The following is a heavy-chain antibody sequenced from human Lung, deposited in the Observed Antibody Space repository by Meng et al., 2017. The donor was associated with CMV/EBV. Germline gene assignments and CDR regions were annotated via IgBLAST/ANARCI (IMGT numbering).Heavy chain of an antibody. Sequence: SXTXSLXCTVSGGSITSYYWSWIRQPPGKGLEWIAYMYYSRDASYNPSLRSRVTVSVDTSKSQFSLQLSSVTAADTAVYYCARDWQGGAEPYGRDVGGQGTXVTVAS. CDR2: MYYSRDA. V-gene: IGHV4-59*01. D-gene: IGHD1-14*01. CDR3: ARDWQGGAEPYGRDV. CDR1: GGSITSYY. J-gene: IGHJ6*02.